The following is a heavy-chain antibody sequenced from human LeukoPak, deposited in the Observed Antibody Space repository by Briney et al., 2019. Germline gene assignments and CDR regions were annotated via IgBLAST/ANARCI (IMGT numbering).Heavy chain of an antibody. V-gene: IGHV4-38-2*02. J-gene: IGHJ4*02. CDR3: AGGYDPYYFDY. CDR2: IYHSGST. D-gene: IGHD5-12*01. Sequence: SETLSLTCTVSGYSISSGYYWGWIRQPPGKGLEWIGSIYHSGSTYYNPSLKSRVTISVDTSKNQFSLKLSSVTAADTAVYYCAGGYDPYYFDYWGQGTLVTVSS. CDR1: GYSISSGYY.